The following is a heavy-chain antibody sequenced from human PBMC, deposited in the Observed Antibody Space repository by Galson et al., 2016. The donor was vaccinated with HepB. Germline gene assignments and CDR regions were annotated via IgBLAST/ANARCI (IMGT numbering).Heavy chain of an antibody. CDR3: ARLDVVRGRDY. CDR2: ISNDGRNK. D-gene: IGHD3/OR15-3a*01. Sequence: SLRLSCAASGFTFSSYAMHWVRQAPGKGPEWVAVISNDGRNKYYADSVKGRFTISRDNSKNTVYLQMNSLRAEDTAVYYCARLDVVRGRDYWGQGTLVTVSS. V-gene: IGHV3-30*14. J-gene: IGHJ4*02. CDR1: GFTFSSYA.